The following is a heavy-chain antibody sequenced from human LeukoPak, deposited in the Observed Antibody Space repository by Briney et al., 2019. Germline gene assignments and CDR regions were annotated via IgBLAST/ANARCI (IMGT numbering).Heavy chain of an antibody. D-gene: IGHD3-22*01. CDR3: ARVAYYYDSSGYSKAFDI. CDR1: GGSISSYY. Sequence: PSETLSLTCTVSGGSISSYYWSWIRQPPGKGLEWIGYIYYSGSTNYNPSLKSRVTISVDTSKNQFSLKLSSVTAADTAVYYCARVAYYYDSSGYSKAFDIWGQGTMVTVSS. CDR2: IYYSGST. V-gene: IGHV4-59*01. J-gene: IGHJ3*02.